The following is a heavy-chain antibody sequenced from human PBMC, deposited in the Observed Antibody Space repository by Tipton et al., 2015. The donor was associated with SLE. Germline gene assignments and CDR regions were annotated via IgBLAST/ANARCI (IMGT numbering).Heavy chain of an antibody. Sequence: LRLSCAVSGGSIRSSNFYWGWIRPPPGRGLEWVGVFYYSGSTYYDPSLKSRVTITINTSKNHFSRKLGSATAADTAVYYCGGHYGIMSTPLYYFDYWGQGTLVTVSS. D-gene: IGHD3-9*01. CDR1: GGSIRSSNFY. V-gene: IGHV4-39*07. CDR2: FYYSGST. CDR3: GGHYGIMSTPLYYFDY. J-gene: IGHJ4*02.